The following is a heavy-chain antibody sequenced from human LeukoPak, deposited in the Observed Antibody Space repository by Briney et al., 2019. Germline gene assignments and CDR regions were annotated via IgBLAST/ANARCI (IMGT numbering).Heavy chain of an antibody. V-gene: IGHV3-53*01. CDR1: GFTVSSNY. CDR2: TYSGGST. J-gene: IGHJ1*01. Sequence: GGSLRLSCAASGFTVSSNYMSWVRQPPGKGLEWVSVTYSGGSTYYADSVKGRFTISRDNSKSTLYLQMNSLRAEDTAVYYCARGVYYYDSSGYYYAEYFQDWGQGTLVTVSS. D-gene: IGHD3-22*01. CDR3: ARGVYYYDSSGYYYAEYFQD.